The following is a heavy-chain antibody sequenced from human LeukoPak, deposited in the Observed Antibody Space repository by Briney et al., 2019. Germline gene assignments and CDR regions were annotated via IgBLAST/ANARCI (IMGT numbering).Heavy chain of an antibody. D-gene: IGHD4-17*01. CDR2: ISYDGSNK. J-gene: IGHJ1*01. V-gene: IGHV3-30*18. Sequence: GGALRLSCAASGFTFSSYGMHWVRPAPGKGLGWGAVISYDGSNKYYADSVKGRFTISRDNSKNTLYLQMNSLRAEDTAVYYCAKADGDYEEEYFQHWGQGTLVTVSS. CDR1: GFTFSSYG. CDR3: AKADGDYEEEYFQH.